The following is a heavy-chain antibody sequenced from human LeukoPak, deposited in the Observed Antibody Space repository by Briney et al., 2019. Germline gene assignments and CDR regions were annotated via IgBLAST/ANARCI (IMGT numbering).Heavy chain of an antibody. CDR3: ARGLY. V-gene: IGHV4-39*01. CDR2: IFYSGST. J-gene: IGHJ4*02. Sequence: TSETLSLTCTVSGGSISGSGYYWGWIRQPPGKGLEWIGSIFYSGSTYYNPSLKSRVTISVDTSKNQFSLKVTSVTAADTAVYYCARGLYWGQGTLVTVSS. CDR1: GGSISGSGYY.